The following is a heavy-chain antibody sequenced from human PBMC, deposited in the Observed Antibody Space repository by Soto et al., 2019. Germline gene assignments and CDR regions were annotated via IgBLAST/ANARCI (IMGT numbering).Heavy chain of an antibody. CDR1: GGSFKGYY. Sequence: ETLSLTCAVYGGSFKGYYWSWIRQPPGKGLEWIGEINHSGTTKYSPALKTRVTISVDTSKNQFSLKVRSVTAADTAVYYCARGDSSGWYFDYWGQGTRVTVSS. CDR3: ARGDSSGWYFDY. D-gene: IGHD6-19*01. V-gene: IGHV4-34*01. J-gene: IGHJ4*02. CDR2: INHSGTT.